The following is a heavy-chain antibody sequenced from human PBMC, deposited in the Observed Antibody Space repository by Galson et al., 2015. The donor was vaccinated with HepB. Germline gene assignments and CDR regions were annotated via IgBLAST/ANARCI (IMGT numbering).Heavy chain of an antibody. CDR2: INTTGNYI. CDR3: ARDSQAYDFWNGYPRGYGIDV. CDR1: GYTFSNYY. V-gene: IGHV1-46*01. D-gene: IGHD3-3*01. J-gene: IGHJ6*02. Sequence: SVKVSCKASGYTFSNYYIHWVRKAPGQGPEWMGIINTTGNYITHAQKFQGRITMTRDTSTSTGYMELSSLRSEDTAVYYCARDSQAYDFWNGYPRGYGIDVWGQATTVTFSS.